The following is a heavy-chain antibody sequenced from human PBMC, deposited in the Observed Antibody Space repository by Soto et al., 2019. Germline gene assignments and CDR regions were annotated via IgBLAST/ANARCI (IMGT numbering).Heavy chain of an antibody. J-gene: IGHJ4*02. Sequence: GGSLRLSCAASGFTFSSYAMHWVRQAPGKGLEWVAVISYDGSNKYYADSVKGRFTISRDNSKNTLYLQMNSLRAEDTAVYYCARVRGVIWGQGTLVTVSS. CDR2: ISYDGSNK. V-gene: IGHV3-30-3*01. CDR1: GFTFSSYA. D-gene: IGHD2-21*01. CDR3: ARVRGVI.